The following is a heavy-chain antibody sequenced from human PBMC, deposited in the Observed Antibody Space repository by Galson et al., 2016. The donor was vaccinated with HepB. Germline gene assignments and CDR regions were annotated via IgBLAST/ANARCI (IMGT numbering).Heavy chain of an antibody. CDR1: GFTFSRYA. CDR2: LSYDGHTK. V-gene: IGHV3-30*04. J-gene: IGHJ4*02. D-gene: IGHD3-10*01. Sequence: SLRLSCAASGFTFSRYAMHWVRQAPGQGLEWVAVLSYDGHTKVYADSVKGRFTISRDNSKNTVYLQMNSLTADDTALYYCARDVQQGYYGSGTAVDYWGQGTLVTVSS. CDR3: ARDVQQGYYGSGTAVDY.